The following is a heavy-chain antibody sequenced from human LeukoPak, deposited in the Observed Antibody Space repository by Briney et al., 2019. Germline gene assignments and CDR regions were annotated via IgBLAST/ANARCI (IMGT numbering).Heavy chain of an antibody. V-gene: IGHV4-4*07. Sequence: SETLSLTCTVSGGSISSYYWSWIRQPAGKGLEWIGRIYTSGSTNCNPSLKSRVTMSVDTSKNQFSLKLSSVTAADTAVYYCARAEVLPDFFDSSGGFDYWGQGTLVTVSS. CDR3: ARAEVLPDFFDSSGGFDY. D-gene: IGHD3-22*01. CDR1: GGSISSYY. J-gene: IGHJ4*02. CDR2: IYTSGST.